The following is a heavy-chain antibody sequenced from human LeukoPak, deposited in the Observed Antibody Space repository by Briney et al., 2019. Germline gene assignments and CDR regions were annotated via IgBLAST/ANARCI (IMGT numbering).Heavy chain of an antibody. D-gene: IGHD6-13*01. CDR3: SSHVSAAAGGR. J-gene: IGHJ4*02. Sequence: PGGSLRLSCAASGFTFSSYSMNWVRQAPGKGLEWVSYISSSSSTIYYADSVKGRFTISRDNAKNSLYLQMNSLRAEDTAVYYCSSHVSAAAGGRWGPGTLVTISS. CDR2: ISSSSSTI. CDR1: GFTFSSYS. V-gene: IGHV3-48*01.